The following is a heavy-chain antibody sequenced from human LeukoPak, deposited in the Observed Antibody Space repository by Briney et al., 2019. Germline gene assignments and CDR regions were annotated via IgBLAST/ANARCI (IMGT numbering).Heavy chain of an antibody. J-gene: IGHJ2*01. Sequence: GGSLRLSCAASGFTVSSNYMSWVRQAPGKGLEWVSVIYSGGSTYYADSVKGRFTISRDNSKNTLYLQMNSLRAEDTAVYYCARDGAVAGYWYFDLWGRGTLVTVSS. V-gene: IGHV3-66*02. CDR3: ARDGAVAGYWYFDL. D-gene: IGHD6-19*01. CDR2: IYSGGST. CDR1: GFTVSSNY.